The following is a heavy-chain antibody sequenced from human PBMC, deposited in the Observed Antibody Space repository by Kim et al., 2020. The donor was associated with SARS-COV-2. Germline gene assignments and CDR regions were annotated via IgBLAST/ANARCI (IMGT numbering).Heavy chain of an antibody. J-gene: IGHJ4*02. D-gene: IGHD6-13*01. Sequence: GGSLRLSCAASGFTFDDYAMHCVRQAPGKGLEWVSGISWNSCTIGYVASVKGGFTISRDIAKKSLSLLMNSVRAEDTALYYCSKAGSSSWYYIDYRCQG. CDR3: SKAGSSSWYYIDY. CDR1: GFTFDDYA. CDR2: ISWNSCTI. V-gene: IGHV3-9*01.